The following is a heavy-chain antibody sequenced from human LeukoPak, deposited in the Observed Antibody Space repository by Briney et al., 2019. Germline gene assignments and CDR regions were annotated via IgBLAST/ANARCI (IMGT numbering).Heavy chain of an antibody. V-gene: IGHV1-8*01. CDR2: MNPNSGNT. Sequence: SVKVSCKASGYTFTSYDINWVRQATGQGLEWMGWMNPNSGNTGYAQKFQGRVTMTRNTSISTAYMELSSLRSEDTAVYYCARGTNTIFGVVIAGGYYYYMDVWGKGTTVTVSS. CDR1: GYTFTSYD. J-gene: IGHJ6*03. D-gene: IGHD3-3*01. CDR3: ARGTNTIFGVVIAGGYYYYMDV.